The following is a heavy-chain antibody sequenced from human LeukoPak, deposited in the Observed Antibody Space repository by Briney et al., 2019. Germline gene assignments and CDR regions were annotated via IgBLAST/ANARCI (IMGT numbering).Heavy chain of an antibody. J-gene: IGHJ6*03. CDR3: ARGPARYCSSTSCYNYYYYYYMDV. V-gene: IGHV4-61*02. D-gene: IGHD2-2*02. CDR1: GGSISSGSYY. Sequence: SETLSLTCTVSGGSISSGSYYWSWIRQPAGKGLEWIGRIYTSGSTNYNPSLKSRVTISVDTSKNQFSLKLSSVTAADTAVYYCARGPARYCSSTSCYNYYYYYYMDVWGKGTTVTVSS. CDR2: IYTSGST.